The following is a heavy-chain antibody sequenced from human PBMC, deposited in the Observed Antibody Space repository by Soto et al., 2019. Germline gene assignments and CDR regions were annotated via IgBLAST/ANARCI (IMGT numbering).Heavy chain of an antibody. CDR3: ARGPINLVQGLDY. CDR1: GFTFSSYG. J-gene: IGHJ4*02. V-gene: IGHV3-33*01. D-gene: IGHD3-10*02. Sequence: PGGSLRLSCAASGFTFSSYGMHWVRQAPGKGLEWVAVIWYDGSNKYYADSVKGRFTISRDNSKNTLYLQMNSLRAEDTAVYYCARGPINLVQGLDYWGQGTLVTVSS. CDR2: IWYDGSNK.